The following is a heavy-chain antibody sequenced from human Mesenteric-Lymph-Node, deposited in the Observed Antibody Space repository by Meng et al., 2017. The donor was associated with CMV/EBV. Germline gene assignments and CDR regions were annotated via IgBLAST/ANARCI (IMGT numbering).Heavy chain of an antibody. J-gene: IGHJ4*02. Sequence: CAVSGFSVSSYYMSWVRQAPGKGLEWVSIIYRAGDTYYADSVKGRFTISRDNSKNTLHLQMNSLRAEDTAVYSCVGGYTGYVGYFDYWGQGTLVTVSS. CDR1: GFSVSSYY. CDR3: VGGYTGYVGYFDY. D-gene: IGHD5-12*01. CDR2: IYRAGDT. V-gene: IGHV3-53*01.